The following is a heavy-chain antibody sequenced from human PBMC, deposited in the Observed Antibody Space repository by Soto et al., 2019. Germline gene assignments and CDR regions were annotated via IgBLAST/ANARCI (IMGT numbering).Heavy chain of an antibody. J-gene: IGHJ4*02. CDR2: IYYSGST. CDR1: GGSISSSSYY. V-gene: IGHV4-39*01. D-gene: IGHD6-19*01. CDR3: AKRPSSGSYFDY. Sequence: SETRYLTRTVSGGSISSSSYYWGWIRQPPGKGLEWIGSIYYSGSTYYNPSLKSRVTISVDTSKNQFSLKLSSVTAADTAVYYCAKRPSSGSYFDYWGQGTLVTVSS.